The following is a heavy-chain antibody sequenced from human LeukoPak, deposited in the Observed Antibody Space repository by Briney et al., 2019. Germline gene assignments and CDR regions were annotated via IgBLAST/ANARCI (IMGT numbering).Heavy chain of an antibody. CDR2: INHSGSA. V-gene: IGHV4-34*01. CDR3: ASPYCTNGVCYNAFDI. D-gene: IGHD2-8*01. Sequence: SETLSLTCAVYGGSFSGYYWSWIRQPPGKGLEWIGEINHSGSANYNPSLKSRVTISVDTSKNQFSLKLSSVTAADTAVYYCASPYCTNGVCYNAFDIWGQGTMVTVSS. CDR1: GGSFSGYY. J-gene: IGHJ3*02.